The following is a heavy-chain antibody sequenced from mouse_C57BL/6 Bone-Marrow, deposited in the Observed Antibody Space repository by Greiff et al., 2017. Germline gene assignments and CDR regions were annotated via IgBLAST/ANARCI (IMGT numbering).Heavy chain of an antibody. CDR1: GYAFSSSW. Sequence: QVQLKESGPELVKPGASVKISCKASGYAFSSSWMNWVKQRPGKGLEWIGRIYPGDGDTNYNGKFKGKATLTADKSYSTAYMQLSSLTSEDSAVYLCARRGDCYGSSSWFAYWGQGTLVTVSA. CDR3: ARRGDCYGSSSWFAY. V-gene: IGHV1-82*01. D-gene: IGHD1-1*01. CDR2: IYPGDGDT. J-gene: IGHJ3*01.